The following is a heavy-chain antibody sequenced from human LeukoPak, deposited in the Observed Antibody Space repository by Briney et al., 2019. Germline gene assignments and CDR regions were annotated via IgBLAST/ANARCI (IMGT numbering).Heavy chain of an antibody. J-gene: IGHJ1*01. CDR1: GYTFCTSG. CDR3: ARDGPLGYFQD. Sequence: ASVRLSCTTSGYTFCTSGNCCVRQAPGQGLEWMGWIRPDFRMTYYAQKVQGRVAMTADTSKRTAYLELRSLRSDDTAVYYCARDGPLGYFQDWGQGTLVTVSS. D-gene: IGHD3-10*01. V-gene: IGHV1-18*01. CDR2: IRPDFRMT.